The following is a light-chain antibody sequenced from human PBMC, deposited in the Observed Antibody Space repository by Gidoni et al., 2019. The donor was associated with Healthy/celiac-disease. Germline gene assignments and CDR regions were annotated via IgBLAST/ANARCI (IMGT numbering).Light chain of an antibody. CDR1: SSNIGSNY. CDR2: RNN. V-gene: IGLV1-47*01. CDR3: AAWDDSLSAHVV. J-gene: IGLJ2*01. Sequence: QSVLTQPPSESGTPGQRVTISCSGSSSNIGSNYVYWYQQLPGTAPKLLIYRNNQRPSGVPDRFSGSKSGTSASLAISGLRSEDEADYYCAAWDDSLSAHVVFGGGTKLTVL.